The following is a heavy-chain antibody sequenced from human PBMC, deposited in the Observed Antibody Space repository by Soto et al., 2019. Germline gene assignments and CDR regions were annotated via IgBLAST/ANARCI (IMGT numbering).Heavy chain of an antibody. D-gene: IGHD3-3*01. CDR2: INPATGAA. CDR3: ASGGGVGVAGSAAFDM. J-gene: IGHJ3*02. Sequence: QLHLVQSGAVVTKPGASVTVSCSASGYPVTAYYMHWVRQAPGRGLEWMGGINPATGAAKYTQTFQGRVPMTRDTSTSTVFMELSGLTSEDTAVFYCASGGGVGVAGSAAFDMWGQGTLVTVSS. V-gene: IGHV1-2*02. CDR1: GYPVTAYY.